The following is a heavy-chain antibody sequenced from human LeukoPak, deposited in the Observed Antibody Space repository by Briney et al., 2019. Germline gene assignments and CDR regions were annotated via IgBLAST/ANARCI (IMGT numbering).Heavy chain of an antibody. V-gene: IGHV3-11*01. J-gene: IGHJ3*02. CDR2: ISSSGSTI. D-gene: IGHD3-22*01. Sequence: GGSLRLSCAASGFTFSYYYMSWIRQAPGKGLEWVSYISSSGSTIYYADSVKGRFTISRDNAKNSLYLQMNSLRAEDTAVYYCARNRRVYYYDSSGYSRPADAFDIWGQGTMVTVSS. CDR1: GFTFSYYY. CDR3: ARNRRVYYYDSSGYSRPADAFDI.